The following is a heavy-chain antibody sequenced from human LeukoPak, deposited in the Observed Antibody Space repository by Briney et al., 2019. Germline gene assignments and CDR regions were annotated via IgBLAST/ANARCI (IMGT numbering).Heavy chain of an antibody. D-gene: IGHD1-20*01. V-gene: IGHV3-21*03. Sequence: KSGGSLRLSCAASGFSFSSYSMKWVRQAPGKGLEWVSSISSSSNYIYYADSVKGRFTISRDNAKNSLYLQMNSLKTEDTAVYYCTTSYNSGDTDWGQGTLVTVSS. CDR2: ISSSSNYI. J-gene: IGHJ4*02. CDR3: TTSYNSGDTD. CDR1: GFSFSSYS.